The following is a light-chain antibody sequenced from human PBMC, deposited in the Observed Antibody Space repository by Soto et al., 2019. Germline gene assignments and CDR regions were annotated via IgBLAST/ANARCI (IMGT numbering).Light chain of an antibody. V-gene: IGLV1-44*01. CDR1: SSNIGRSS. J-gene: IGLJ1*01. CDR2: SND. CDR3: SAWGDSLNGLYV. Sequence: QSVLTQAPSASGTPGQRVTISCSGSSSNIGRSSVNWYQHLPGTAPKLLIYSNDRRPPGVPERFSGSKSGTSASLAISGLQSEDEADYYCSAWGDSLNGLYVVGTGTKVTVL.